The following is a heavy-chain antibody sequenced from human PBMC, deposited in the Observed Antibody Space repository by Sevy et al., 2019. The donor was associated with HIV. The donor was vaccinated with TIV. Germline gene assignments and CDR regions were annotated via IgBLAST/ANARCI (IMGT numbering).Heavy chain of an antibody. J-gene: IGHJ3*02. Sequence: GGSLRLSCAASGFTFSDYYMSWIRQAPGKGLEWISFISSGTTYTKYADSVRGRFTISRDNSKNSLFLQMNNLRAEDTAVYYCARPYGSGSWEAFDIWGQGTMVTVSS. V-gene: IGHV3-11*06. CDR3: ARPYGSGSWEAFDI. D-gene: IGHD3-10*01. CDR1: GFTFSDYY. CDR2: ISSGTTYT.